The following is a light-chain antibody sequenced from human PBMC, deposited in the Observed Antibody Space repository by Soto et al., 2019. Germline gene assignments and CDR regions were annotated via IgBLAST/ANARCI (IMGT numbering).Light chain of an antibody. J-gene: IGKJ5*01. CDR1: QSVSSSY. V-gene: IGKV3D-20*02. CDR3: QQRNYWQVT. Sequence: EIVLTQSPGTLSLSPGERATLSCRASQSVSSSYLAWYQQKPGQAPRLLIYRTSSRATGIPDRFSGSGSGTDFTLTISSLEPEDFAIYYRQQRNYWQVTFGQGTRLEI. CDR2: RTS.